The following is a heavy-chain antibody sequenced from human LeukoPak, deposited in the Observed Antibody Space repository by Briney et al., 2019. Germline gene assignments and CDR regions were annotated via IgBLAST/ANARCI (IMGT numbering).Heavy chain of an antibody. V-gene: IGHV1-2*04. D-gene: IGHD6-19*01. Sequence: GASVKVSCKASGYTFTGYYMHCVRQAPGQGLEWMGWINPNSGGTNYAQKFQGWVTMTRDTSISTAYMELSRLRSDDTAVYYCARDRGYSSGWYDAFDIWGQGTMVTVSS. J-gene: IGHJ3*02. CDR1: GYTFTGYY. CDR2: INPNSGGT. CDR3: ARDRGYSSGWYDAFDI.